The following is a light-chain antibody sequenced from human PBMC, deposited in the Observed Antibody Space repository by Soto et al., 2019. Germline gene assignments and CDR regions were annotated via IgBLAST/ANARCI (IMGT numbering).Light chain of an antibody. Sequence: DIQLTQSPSFLSASVGDSVTITCRASQGISSYLAWYQQKPGKAPNLLIYVASTLQSGVPSRFSGSGSETEFTLTISSLQPEYFATYYCQQLNSYPLTFGGGTKVEIK. CDR2: VAS. J-gene: IGKJ4*01. CDR1: QGISSY. V-gene: IGKV1-9*01. CDR3: QQLNSYPLT.